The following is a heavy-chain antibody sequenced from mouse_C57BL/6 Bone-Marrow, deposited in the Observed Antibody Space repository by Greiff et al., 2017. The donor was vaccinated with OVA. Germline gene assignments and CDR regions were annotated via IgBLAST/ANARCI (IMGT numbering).Heavy chain of an antibody. J-gene: IGHJ2*01. D-gene: IGHD3-3*01. CDR3: AREGEGPDY. V-gene: IGHV1-69*01. CDR1: GYTFTSYW. CDR2: IDPSDSYT. Sequence: QVHVKQPGAELVMPGASVKLSCKASGYTFTSYWMHWVKQRPGQGLEWIGEIDPSDSYTNYNQKFKGKSTLTVDKSSSTAYMQLSSLTSEDSAVYYCAREGEGPDYWGQGTTLTVSS.